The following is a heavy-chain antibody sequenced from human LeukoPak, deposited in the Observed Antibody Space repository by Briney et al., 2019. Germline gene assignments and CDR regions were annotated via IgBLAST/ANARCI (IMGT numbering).Heavy chain of an antibody. CDR1: GFTFSSYW. CDR3: GRDVGYGYFDY. Sequence: GGSLRLSCAASGFTFSSYWMHWVRQAPGKGLVWVSRINTDGSSTSYADSVKGRFTISRDNSKNTLYLQMNSLRAEDTAVYYCGRDVGYGYFDYWGQGTLVTVSS. J-gene: IGHJ4*02. CDR2: INTDGSST. D-gene: IGHD5-12*01. V-gene: IGHV3-74*01.